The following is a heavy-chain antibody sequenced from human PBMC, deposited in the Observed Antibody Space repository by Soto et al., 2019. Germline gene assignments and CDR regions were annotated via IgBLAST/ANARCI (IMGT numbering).Heavy chain of an antibody. CDR2: ISYDGSNK. J-gene: IGHJ3*02. Sequence: GGSLRLSCAASGFTFSSYGMHWVRQAPGKGLEWVAVISYDGSNKYYADSVKGRFTISRDNSKNTLYLQMNSLRAEDTAVYYCANPLGRDDAFDIWGQGTMVTVSS. CDR1: GFTFSSYG. CDR3: ANPLGRDDAFDI. D-gene: IGHD7-27*01. V-gene: IGHV3-30*18.